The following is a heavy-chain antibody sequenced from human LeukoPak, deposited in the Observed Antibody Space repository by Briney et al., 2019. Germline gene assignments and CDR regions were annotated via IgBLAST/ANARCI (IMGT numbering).Heavy chain of an antibody. CDR3: ACDSMYAFDI. V-gene: IGHV3-48*01. CDR1: GFTFSSYS. CDR2: FSTSSGTI. Sequence: PGGSLRLSCAASGFTFSSYSMNWVRQAPGKGLEWISYFSTSSGTISYADSVKGRFTISRDNAKNSLYLQMNSLRAEDTAVYYCACDSMYAFDIWGQGTVVTVSS. J-gene: IGHJ3*02. D-gene: IGHD2-2*01.